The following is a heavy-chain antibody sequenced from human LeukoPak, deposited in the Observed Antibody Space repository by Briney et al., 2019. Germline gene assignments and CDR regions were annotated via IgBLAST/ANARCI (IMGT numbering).Heavy chain of an antibody. V-gene: IGHV3-48*01. J-gene: IGHJ4*02. CDR2: ISSSSIT. CDR3: ARDYYGDYYFDY. D-gene: IGHD4-17*01. Sequence: GGSLRLSCAASGFTFSTYSMNWVRQAPGKGLEWVSYISSSSITHYADSVKGRFTISRDNAKNSLYLQVNSLRADDTAVYYCARDYYGDYYFDYWGQGTLVTVSS. CDR1: GFTFSTYS.